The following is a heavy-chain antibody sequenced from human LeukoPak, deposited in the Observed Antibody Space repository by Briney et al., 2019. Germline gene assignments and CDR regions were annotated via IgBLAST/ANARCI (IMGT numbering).Heavy chain of an antibody. J-gene: IGHJ6*03. CDR3: AKFSFLRSGPAPYYYYYMDV. V-gene: IGHV3-23*01. CDR1: GFTFSSYA. CDR2: ISGTGGST. Sequence: GXSLRLSCAASGFTFSSYAMSWVRQAPGKGLKWVSGISGTGGSTYYADSVKGRFTISRDNSKNTLYLQMNSLRAEDTAVYYCAKFSFLRSGPAPYYYYYMDVWGKGTTVTVSS. D-gene: IGHD2-15*01.